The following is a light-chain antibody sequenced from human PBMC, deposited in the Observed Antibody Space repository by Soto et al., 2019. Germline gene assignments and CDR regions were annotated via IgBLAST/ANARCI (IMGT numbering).Light chain of an antibody. Sequence: DVVMTQSPISLPVTLGQPASISCRSSQSLIHSDGSTYLSWFQQRPGQSPRRLIYEVSDRDSGVPDRFSGSGSGTDFTLKISRVEAEDVGVYYCMQGTHWPWTFGQGTEVEIK. J-gene: IGKJ1*01. V-gene: IGKV2-30*02. CDR1: QSLIHSDGSTY. CDR3: MQGTHWPWT. CDR2: EVS.